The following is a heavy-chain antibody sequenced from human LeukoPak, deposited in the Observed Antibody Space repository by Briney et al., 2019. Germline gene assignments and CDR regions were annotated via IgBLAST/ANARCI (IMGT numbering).Heavy chain of an antibody. CDR3: AKGGQQWLPSFDY. D-gene: IGHD6-19*01. CDR2: IRYDGSNK. V-gene: IGHV3-30*02. CDR1: GFTFSSYG. Sequence: GGSLRLSCAASGFTFSSYGMHWVRQAPGKRLEWVAFIRYDGSNKYYADSVKGRFTISRDNSKNTLYLQMNSLRAEDTAVYYCAKGGQQWLPSFDYWGQGTLVTVSS. J-gene: IGHJ4*02.